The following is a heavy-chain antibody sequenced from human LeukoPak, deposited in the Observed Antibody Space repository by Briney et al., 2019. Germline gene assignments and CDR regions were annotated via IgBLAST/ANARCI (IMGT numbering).Heavy chain of an antibody. V-gene: IGHV3-7*01. Sequence: GGSLRLSCAASGFTCSNYWMTWVRQAPGKGLEWLANIKQDGTDKYYLDSVRGRFTISRDNAKNSLYLQMNSLRAGDTALYYCARADSNIAARRIGFDYWGQGTLVTVSS. J-gene: IGHJ4*02. CDR1: GFTCSNYW. CDR3: ARADSNIAARRIGFDY. D-gene: IGHD6-6*01. CDR2: IKQDGTDK.